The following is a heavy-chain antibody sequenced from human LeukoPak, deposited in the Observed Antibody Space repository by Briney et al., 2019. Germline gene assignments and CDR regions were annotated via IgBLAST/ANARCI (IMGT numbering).Heavy chain of an antibody. D-gene: IGHD2-2*01. Sequence: GGSLRLSCAASGFTFSSYEMNWVRQAPGKGLEWVSYISSSGSTIYYAAPVKGRFTISRDNAKNSLYLQMNSLRAEDTAVYYCARDLYCSSTSCSDYWGQGTLVTVSS. V-gene: IGHV3-48*03. CDR1: GFTFSSYE. CDR2: ISSSGSTI. CDR3: ARDLYCSSTSCSDY. J-gene: IGHJ4*02.